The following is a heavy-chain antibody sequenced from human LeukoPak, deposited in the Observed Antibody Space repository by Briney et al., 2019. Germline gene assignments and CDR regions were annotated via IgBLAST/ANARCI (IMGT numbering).Heavy chain of an antibody. V-gene: IGHV3-23*01. CDR3: ARHQYNWNDPCPY. D-gene: IGHD1-20*01. J-gene: IGHJ4*02. Sequence: PGGSLRLSCAASGFTFSSYAMSWVRQAPGKGLEWILAITGSGGSTYYADSVKGRFTISRDNSKNTLYLQMNSLRAEDTAVYYCARHQYNWNDPCPYWGQGTLVTVSS. CDR2: ITGSGGST. CDR1: GFTFSSYA.